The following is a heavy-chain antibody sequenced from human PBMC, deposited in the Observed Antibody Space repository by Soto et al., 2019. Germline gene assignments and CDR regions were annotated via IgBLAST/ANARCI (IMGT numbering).Heavy chain of an antibody. V-gene: IGHV4-39*01. D-gene: IGHD6-13*01. CDR3: ARRPLRSSSSSRADYFDY. J-gene: IGHJ4*02. Sequence: SETLSLTCTVSGGSISSSSYYWGWIRQPPGKGLEWIGSIYYSGSTYYNPSLKSRVTISVDTSKNQFSLKLSSVTAADTAVYYCARRPLRSSSSSRADYFDYWGQGTLVTVSS. CDR1: GGSISSSSYY. CDR2: IYYSGST.